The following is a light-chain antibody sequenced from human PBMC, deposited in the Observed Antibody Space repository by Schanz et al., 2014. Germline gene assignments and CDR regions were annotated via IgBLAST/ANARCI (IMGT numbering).Light chain of an antibody. CDR3: QQYGLSLPLT. J-gene: IGKJ4*01. Sequence: EIVLTQSPGTLSLSPGERATLSCRASQSVSNSYLAWYQQKPGQAPRLLIYGASGRATGIPDRFSGSGSGTDFTLTIRRLEPEDFAVYYCQQYGLSLPLTFGGGTRVEIK. CDR1: QSVSNSY. V-gene: IGKV3-20*01. CDR2: GAS.